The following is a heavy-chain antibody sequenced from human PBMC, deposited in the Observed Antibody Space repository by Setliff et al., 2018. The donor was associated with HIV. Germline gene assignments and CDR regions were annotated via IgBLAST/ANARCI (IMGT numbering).Heavy chain of an antibody. V-gene: IGHV4-61*09. CDR3: ARERSALLWKNWFDP. CDR2: IYTSGST. Sequence: LSLTCSVSGGSIISGSYYWSWIRQPAGKGLEWIGHIYTSGSTNYNPSLKSRVTISVDTSKNQFSLKLSSVTAADTAVYYCARERSALLWKNWFDPWGQGTPVTAPQ. D-gene: IGHD3-10*01. J-gene: IGHJ5*02. CDR1: GGSIISGSYY.